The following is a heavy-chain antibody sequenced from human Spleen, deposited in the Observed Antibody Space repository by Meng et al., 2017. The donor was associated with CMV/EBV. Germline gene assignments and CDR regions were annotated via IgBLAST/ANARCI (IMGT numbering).Heavy chain of an antibody. V-gene: IGHV6-1*01. D-gene: IGHD6-6*01. J-gene: IGHJ4*02. CDR1: GVSVSNNSAA. CDR3: ARERAHSSIAARRGFDN. CDR2: TYYRSAWYS. Sequence: SETLSLTCVISGVSVSNNSAAWTWIRQSPSRGLEWLGRTYYRSAWYSDYAESVKSRITINPDPSKNQFSLQLNSVTPEDAAVYYCARERAHSSIAARRGFDNWGQGTLVTVSS.